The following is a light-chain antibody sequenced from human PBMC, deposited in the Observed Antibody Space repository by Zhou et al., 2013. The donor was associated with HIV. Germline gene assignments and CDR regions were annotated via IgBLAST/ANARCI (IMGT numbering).Light chain of an antibody. Sequence: AIRMTQSPSSLSASTGDRVTITCRASQGISSYLAWYQQKPGKAPKLLIYAASTLQSGVPSRFSGSGSGADFSLTISGLQPEDIATYYCQQSHIVPHTFGQGTKLEIK. CDR1: QGISSY. V-gene: IGKV1-8*01. J-gene: IGKJ2*01. CDR2: AAS. CDR3: QQSHIVPHT.